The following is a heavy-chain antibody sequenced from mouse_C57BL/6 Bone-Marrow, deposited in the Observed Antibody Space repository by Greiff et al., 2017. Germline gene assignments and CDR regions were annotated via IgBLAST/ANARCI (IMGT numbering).Heavy chain of an antibody. CDR1: GYTFTSYT. V-gene: IGHV1-4*01. Sequence: QVQLKESGAELARPGASVKMSCKASGYTFTSYTMHWVKQRPGQGLEWIGYINPSSGYTKYNQKFKDKATLTADKSSSTAYMQLSSLTSEDSAVYYCARSAGSGWYFDVWGTGTTVTVSS. D-gene: IGHD3-1*01. CDR3: ARSAGSGWYFDV. CDR2: INPSSGYT. J-gene: IGHJ1*03.